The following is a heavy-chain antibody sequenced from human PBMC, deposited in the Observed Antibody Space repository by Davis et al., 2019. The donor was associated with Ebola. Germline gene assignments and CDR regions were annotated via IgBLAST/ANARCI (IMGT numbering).Heavy chain of an antibody. Sequence: ASVKVSCKVSGYTLTELSMHWVRQAPGQRLEWMGWINAGNGNTKYSQKFQGRVTITRDTSASTAYMELSSLRSEDTAVYYCARVNIVVAHAPADYWGQGTLVTVSS. CDR2: INAGNGNT. D-gene: IGHD2-2*01. CDR3: ARVNIVVAHAPADY. V-gene: IGHV1-3*01. J-gene: IGHJ4*02. CDR1: GYTLTELS.